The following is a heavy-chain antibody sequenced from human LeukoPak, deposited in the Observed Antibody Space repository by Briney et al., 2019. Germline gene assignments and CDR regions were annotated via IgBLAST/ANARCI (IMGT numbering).Heavy chain of an antibody. D-gene: IGHD3-22*01. CDR3: AREGAHYYDSSGYTVY. CDR2: ISSSGSTI. CDR1: GFTFSDYY. J-gene: IGHJ4*02. V-gene: IGHV3-11*04. Sequence: GGSLRLSCAASGFTFSDYYMSRIRQAPGKGLEWVSYISSSGSTIYYADSVKGRFTISRDNAKNSLYLQMNSLRAEDTAVYYCAREGAHYYDSSGYTVYWGQGTLVTVSS.